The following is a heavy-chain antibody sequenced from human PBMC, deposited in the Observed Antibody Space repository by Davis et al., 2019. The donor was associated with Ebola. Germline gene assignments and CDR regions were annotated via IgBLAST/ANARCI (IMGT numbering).Heavy chain of an antibody. CDR1: GCTFTYRY. D-gene: IGHD3-22*01. Sequence: SVKVSCKASGCTFTYRYLLWVRQAPGQALEWMGWITPYNGNTNYAQKFQDRVSITRDGSLTVYMELSSLTSEDTAMYYCTRSPLDDFDTTFEVWGQGTMVTVSS. V-gene: IGHV1-45*02. CDR2: ITPYNGNT. J-gene: IGHJ3*01. CDR3: TRSPLDDFDTTFEV.